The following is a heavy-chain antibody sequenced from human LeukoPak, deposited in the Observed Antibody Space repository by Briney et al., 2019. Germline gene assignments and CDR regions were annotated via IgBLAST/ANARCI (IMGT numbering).Heavy chain of an antibody. D-gene: IGHD3-22*01. CDR3: ARDYLDSSGAHYDY. CDR1: GFNFSNYW. Sequence: GGSLRLSCAASGFNFSNYWMSWVRQAPGKGLECVANIKGESEKRYVDSVKGRFTISRDNAKNPLYLQMNSLRVEDTAMYYCARDYLDSSGAHYDYWGQGTLVTVSS. J-gene: IGHJ4*02. V-gene: IGHV3-7*01. CDR2: IKGESEK.